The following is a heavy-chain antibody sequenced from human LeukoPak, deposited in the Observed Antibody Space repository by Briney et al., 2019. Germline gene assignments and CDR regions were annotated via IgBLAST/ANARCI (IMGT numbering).Heavy chain of an antibody. CDR2: ISSSSYI. CDR1: GFTFSSYS. V-gene: IGHV3-21*04. Sequence: PGGSLRLSCAASGFTFSSYSMNWVRQAPGKGLEWVSSISSSSYIYYADSVKGRFTISRDNAKNSLYLQMNSLRAEDTAVYYCAKGYYGSGTYGWFDPWGQGTLVTVSS. CDR3: AKGYYGSGTYGWFDP. J-gene: IGHJ5*02. D-gene: IGHD3-10*01.